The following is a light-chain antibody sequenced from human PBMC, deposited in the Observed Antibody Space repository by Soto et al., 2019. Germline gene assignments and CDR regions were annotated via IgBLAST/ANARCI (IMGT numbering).Light chain of an antibody. Sequence: DIQLTQSPSFLSASVGDRVTITCRASQGISSYLAWYQQKPGKAPKLLIYAASTLQSGVPSRFSGSGSGTEFTRTISSLQPEDFATYYCQQLNSYPRMYTFGQGTKLEIK. CDR1: QGISSY. CDR3: QQLNSYPRMYT. CDR2: AAS. V-gene: IGKV1-9*01. J-gene: IGKJ2*01.